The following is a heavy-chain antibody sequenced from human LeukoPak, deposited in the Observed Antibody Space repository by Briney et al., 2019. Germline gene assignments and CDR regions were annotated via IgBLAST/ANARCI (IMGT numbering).Heavy chain of an antibody. D-gene: IGHD2-2*01. CDR3: VRYCSSTSCYSLGNYYYYGMDV. CDR1: GFTFSSYS. V-gene: IGHV3-21*01. CDR2: ISSSSSYI. Sequence: PGGSLRLSCAASGFTFSSYSMNWVHQAPGKGLEWVSSISSSSSYIYYADSVKGRFTISRDNAKNSLYLQMNSLRAEDTAVYYCVRYCSSTSCYSLGNYYYYGMDVWGQGTTVTVSS. J-gene: IGHJ6*02.